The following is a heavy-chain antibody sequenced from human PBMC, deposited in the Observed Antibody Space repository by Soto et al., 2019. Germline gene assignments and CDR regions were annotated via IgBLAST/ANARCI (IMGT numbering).Heavy chain of an antibody. CDR2: IWYDGSNK. Sequence: QVQLVESGGGVVQPGRSLRLSCAASGFTFSSYGMHWVRQAPGKGLEWVAGIWYDGSNKYYADSVKGRFTISRDNSKNTLYLQMNSLRAEGTAVDYCARDEQWVIDYWGQGTLVTVSS. CDR3: ARDEQWVIDY. J-gene: IGHJ4*02. CDR1: GFTFSSYG. D-gene: IGHD6-19*01. V-gene: IGHV3-33*01.